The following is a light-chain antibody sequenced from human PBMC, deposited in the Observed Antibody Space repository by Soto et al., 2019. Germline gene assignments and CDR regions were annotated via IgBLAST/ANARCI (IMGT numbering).Light chain of an antibody. J-gene: IGLJ3*02. CDR1: SSDVGGYNY. CDR2: EVT. CDR3: SSYAGSNDLV. V-gene: IGLV2-8*01. Sequence: QSALTQPPSASGSPGQSVTISCTGASSDVGGYNYVSWYQQLPGKAPKLMIYEVTKRPSGVPDRFSGSKSGNTASLTVSGLRAEDEADYYCSSYAGSNDLVIGGGTKLTVL.